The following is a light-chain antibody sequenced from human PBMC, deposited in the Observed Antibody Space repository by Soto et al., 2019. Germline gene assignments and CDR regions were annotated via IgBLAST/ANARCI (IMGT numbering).Light chain of an antibody. Sequence: DIQMTQSPSSLSASVGDRVSITCRASQSIRSYLNWYHQKPGKTPQLLIYGASNLQSGAPSRFTGSGSGTHFTLTFSSLQPEDFATYDCKQSYTPPYTFGQQT. CDR1: QSIRSY. CDR2: GAS. V-gene: IGKV1-39*01. CDR3: KQSYTPPYT. J-gene: IGKJ2*01.